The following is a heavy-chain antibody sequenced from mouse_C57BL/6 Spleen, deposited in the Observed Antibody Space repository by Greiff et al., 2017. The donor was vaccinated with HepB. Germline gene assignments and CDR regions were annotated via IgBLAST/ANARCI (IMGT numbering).Heavy chain of an antibody. Sequence: EVQLQQSGPELVKPGASVKISCKASGYSFTDYNMNWVKQSNGKSLEWIGVINPNYGTTSYNQKFKGKATLTVDQSSSTAYMQVNSLTSEDSAVYYCARESAPITTVVEGYWYFDVWGTGTTVTVSS. J-gene: IGHJ1*03. CDR3: ARESAPITTVVEGYWYFDV. D-gene: IGHD1-1*01. CDR2: INPNYGTT. V-gene: IGHV1-39*01. CDR1: GYSFTDYN.